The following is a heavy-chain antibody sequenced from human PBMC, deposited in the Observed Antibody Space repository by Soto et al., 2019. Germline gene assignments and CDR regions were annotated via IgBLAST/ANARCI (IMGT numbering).Heavy chain of an antibody. CDR1: GFTFSSYA. J-gene: IGHJ6*02. CDR3: ARPRGGLLPYYYYGMDV. Sequence: GSLRLSCAASGFTFSSYAMHWVRQAPGKGLEWVAVISYDGSNKYYADSVKGRFTISRDNSKNTLYLQMNSLRAEDTAVYYCARPRGGLLPYYYYGMDVWGQGTTVTVSS. V-gene: IGHV3-30-3*01. CDR2: ISYDGSNK. D-gene: IGHD2-15*01.